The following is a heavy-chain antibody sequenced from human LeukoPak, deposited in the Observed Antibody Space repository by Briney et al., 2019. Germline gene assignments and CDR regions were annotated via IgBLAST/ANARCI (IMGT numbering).Heavy chain of an antibody. CDR3: AKGYQLPFGVY. CDR2: ISWNSGSI. D-gene: IGHD2-2*01. V-gene: IGHV3-9*01. J-gene: IGHJ4*02. CDR1: GFTFDDYA. Sequence: GGSLRLSCAASGFTFDDYAMHWVRQAPGKGLEWVSGISWNSGSIGYADSVKGRFTISRDNAKNSLYLQMNSLRAEDTALYYCAKGYQLPFGVYWGQGTLVTVSS.